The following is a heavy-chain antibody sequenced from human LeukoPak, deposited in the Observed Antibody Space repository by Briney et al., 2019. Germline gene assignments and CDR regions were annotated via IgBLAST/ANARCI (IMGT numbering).Heavy chain of an antibody. V-gene: IGHV3-23*01. CDR3: AKASVTAAVRVAFDY. Sequence: GGSLRLSCAASGFTFSSYAMSWVRQAPGKGLEWVSVISASGGSAYYADSVKGRFTVSRDNSKNTLYLQMNSLRAEDTAIYYCAKASVTAAVRVAFDYWGQGTLVTVSS. CDR2: ISASGGSA. CDR1: GFTFSSYA. J-gene: IGHJ4*02. D-gene: IGHD6-13*01.